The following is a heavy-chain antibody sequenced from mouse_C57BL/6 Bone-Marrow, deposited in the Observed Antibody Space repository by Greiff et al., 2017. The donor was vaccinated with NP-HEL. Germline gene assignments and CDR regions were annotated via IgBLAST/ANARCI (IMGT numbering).Heavy chain of an antibody. CDR2: ILPSIGRT. V-gene: IGHV15-2*01. D-gene: IGHD1-1*01. J-gene: IGHJ2*01. Sequence: QVQLQQSGSELRSPGSSVKLSCKDFDSEVFPIAYMSWVRQKPGHGFEWIGGILPSIGRTIYGEKFEDKATSDADTLSNTAYLELNSLTSEDSAIYYCAIYYYGSLYYFDYWGQGTTLTVSS. CDR3: AIYYYGSLYYFDY. CDR1: DSEVFPIAY.